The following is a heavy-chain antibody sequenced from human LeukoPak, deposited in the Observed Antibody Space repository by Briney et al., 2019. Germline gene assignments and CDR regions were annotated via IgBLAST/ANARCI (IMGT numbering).Heavy chain of an antibody. CDR1: GYTFTGYY. J-gene: IGHJ4*02. Sequence: ASVKVFCKASGYTFTGYYMHWVRQAPGQGLEWMGWINPNSGGTNYAQKFQGRVTMTRDTSISTAYMELSRLRSEDTAVYYCARAGLYYYDSSGYVDYWGQGTLVTVSS. D-gene: IGHD3-22*01. CDR3: ARAGLYYYDSSGYVDY. CDR2: INPNSGGT. V-gene: IGHV1-2*02.